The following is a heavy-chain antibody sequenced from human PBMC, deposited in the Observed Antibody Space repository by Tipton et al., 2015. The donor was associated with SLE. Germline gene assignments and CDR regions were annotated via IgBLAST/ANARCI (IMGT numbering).Heavy chain of an antibody. D-gene: IGHD2/OR15-2a*01. CDR2: INRDGSTT. CDR3: ARGPVGWQLLSNYYYYYDMAI. CDR1: GLTFSKNW. J-gene: IGHJ6*02. V-gene: IGHV3-74*01. Sequence: GSLRLSCAASGLTFSKNWMHWVRQAPGKGLVWVSQINRDGSTTNYADSVKGRFTISRDNAENTMYLQMNSLRAEDTAVYYCARGPVGWQLLSNYYYYYDMAIWGQGTLVTVSS.